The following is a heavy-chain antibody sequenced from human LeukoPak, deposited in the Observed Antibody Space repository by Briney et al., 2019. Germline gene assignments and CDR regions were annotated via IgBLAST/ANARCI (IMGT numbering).Heavy chain of an antibody. J-gene: IGHJ4*02. CDR3: ARGGAY. D-gene: IGHD3-10*01. V-gene: IGHV4-34*01. CDR2: INHSGST. Sequence: SETLSLTCAVYGGSFSGYYWSWIRQPPGKGLEWIGEINHSGSTNYNPSLKSRVTISVDTSKNQFSLKLSSVTAAGTAVYYCARGGAYWGQGTLVTVSS. CDR1: GGSFSGYY.